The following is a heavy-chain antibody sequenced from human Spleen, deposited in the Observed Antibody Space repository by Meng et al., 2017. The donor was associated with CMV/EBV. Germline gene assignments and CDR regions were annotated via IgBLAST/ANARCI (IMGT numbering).Heavy chain of an antibody. Sequence: VDGGSLSGYYWNWIRQPPGKGLEWIGELNHSGVTNYNPSLTRRVTVSIDTSKNQFSLRLTSVTAADTAVYYCARRAGLAYKYYFDYWGQGTLVTVSS. CDR3: ARRAGLAYKYYFDY. CDR2: LNHSGVT. CDR1: GGSLSGYY. V-gene: IGHV4-34*01. J-gene: IGHJ4*02. D-gene: IGHD2-21*01.